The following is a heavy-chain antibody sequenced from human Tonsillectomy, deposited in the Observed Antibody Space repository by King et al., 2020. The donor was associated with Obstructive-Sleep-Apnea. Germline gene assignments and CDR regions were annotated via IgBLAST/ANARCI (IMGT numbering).Heavy chain of an antibody. D-gene: IGHD3-22*01. J-gene: IGHJ3*01. CDR2: IYYSGST. CDR3: ARHARGLDAFDV. Sequence: PLQESGPGLVKSSETLSFNCTVSGGSISSSSYYWGWIRQPPGKGLEWIGNIYYSGSTYYNPSLKSRVTISVDTSKNQFSLRLRSVTAADTAVYYCARHARGLDAFDVWGQGTMVTVSS. CDR1: GGSISSSSYY. V-gene: IGHV4-39*01.